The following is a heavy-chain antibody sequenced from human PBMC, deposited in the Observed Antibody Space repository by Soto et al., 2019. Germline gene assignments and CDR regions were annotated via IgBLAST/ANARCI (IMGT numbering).Heavy chain of an antibody. CDR1: GGSMNSGGNY. V-gene: IGHV4-31*03. J-gene: IGHJ4*02. CDR2: IYYSGST. Sequence: QVQLQESGPGLVKPSQTLSLTCSVSGGSMNSGGNYWSWIRQHPGKGLEWIGYIYYSGSTYYNPSLRSRVIISIDMSKNQFSLELSSVSAADTAMYYCASQYYYDGSGYNFDYWGQGTLVTVSS. CDR3: ASQYYYDGSGYNFDY. D-gene: IGHD3-22*01.